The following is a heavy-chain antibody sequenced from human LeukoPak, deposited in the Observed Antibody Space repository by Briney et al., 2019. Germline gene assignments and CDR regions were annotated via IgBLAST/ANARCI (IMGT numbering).Heavy chain of an antibody. CDR2: ISGSGGST. J-gene: IGHJ4*02. Sequence: GGSLRLSCAASGFTFSSYAMSWVRQAPGKGLEWVSAISGSGGSTYYADSVKGRFTISRDNSKNTLYLQMNSLRAEDTAVYYCAKDRPSGYCGSTSCYRRGFDYWGQGTLVTVSS. V-gene: IGHV3-23*01. D-gene: IGHD2-2*02. CDR1: GFTFSSYA. CDR3: AKDRPSGYCGSTSCYRRGFDY.